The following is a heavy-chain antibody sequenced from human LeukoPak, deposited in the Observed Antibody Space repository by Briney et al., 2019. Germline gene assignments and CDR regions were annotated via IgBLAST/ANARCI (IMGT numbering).Heavy chain of an antibody. CDR1: GYTFTSYD. J-gene: IGHJ4*02. CDR3: ARAASGGYYYDSSGYYPLLD. D-gene: IGHD3-22*01. CDR2: MNPNSGNT. V-gene: IGHV1-8*01. Sequence: ASVKVSCQASGYTFTSYDINWVRQATGQGLEWVGWMNPNSGNTGYAQKFQGRVTMTRNTSISTAYMELSSLRSEDTAVYYCARAASGGYYYDSSGYYPLLDWGQGTLVTVSS.